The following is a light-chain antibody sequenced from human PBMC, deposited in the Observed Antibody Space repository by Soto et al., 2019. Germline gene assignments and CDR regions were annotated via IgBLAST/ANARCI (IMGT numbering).Light chain of an antibody. J-gene: IGLJ1*01. V-gene: IGLV2-14*01. CDR3: SSYTSSSTYV. CDR2: DVN. CDR1: SSDVGYYNY. Sequence: SALTQPASVSGSPGQSIAISCTGTSSDVGYYNYVSWYQQHPGKAPKVMIYDVNNRPSGVSDRFSGSKSGNTASLTISGLQAEDEADYYCSSYTSSSTYVFGTGTKVTVL.